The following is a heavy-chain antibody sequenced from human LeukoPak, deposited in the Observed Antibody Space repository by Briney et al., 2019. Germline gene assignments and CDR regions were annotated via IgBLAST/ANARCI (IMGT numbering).Heavy chain of an antibody. CDR2: INPTGGSI. D-gene: IGHD3-22*01. J-gene: IGHJ4*02. CDR1: GYTFTSYY. V-gene: IGHV1-46*01. Sequence: ASVKVSCKASGYTFTSYYMHWVRQAPGQGLEWMGLINPTGGSIGYAQKFQGRVTMTTDTSTSTVYMELRSLRSDDTAVYYCARGSPPRRNYDSRGYYSYYFDYWGQGTLVTVSS. CDR3: ARGSPPRRNYDSRGYYSYYFDY.